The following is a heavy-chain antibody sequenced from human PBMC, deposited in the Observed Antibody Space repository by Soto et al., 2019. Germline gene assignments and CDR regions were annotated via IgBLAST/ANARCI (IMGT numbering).Heavy chain of an antibody. Sequence: QVQLVESGGGVVQPGRSLRLSCAASGFTFSDYALHWVRQAPGKGREWVTVISSDGSNRYYADSVKGRFTISRDNSKNTLYLQMNSLRVEDTAIYIVAHLAGLSHTDDFWGQGSPVTVSS. CDR2: ISSDGSNR. V-gene: IGHV3-30-3*01. D-gene: IGHD5-18*01. J-gene: IGHJ4*02. CDR3: AHLAGLSHTDDF. CDR1: GFTFSDYA.